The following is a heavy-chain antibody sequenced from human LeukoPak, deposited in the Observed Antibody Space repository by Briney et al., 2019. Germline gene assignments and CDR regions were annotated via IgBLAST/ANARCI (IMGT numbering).Heavy chain of an antibody. J-gene: IGHJ4*02. V-gene: IGHV1-18*01. CDR3: ARITVCSSTSCYATYSSSWRDFDY. CDR1: GYTFTSYG. Sequence: ASVKVSCKASGYTFTSYGISWVRQAPGQGLEWMGWISAYNGNTNYAQKLQGRVTMTTDTSTSTAYMELRSLRSDDTAVYYCARITVCSSTSCYATYSSSWRDFDYWGQGTLVTVSS. D-gene: IGHD2-2*01. CDR2: ISAYNGNT.